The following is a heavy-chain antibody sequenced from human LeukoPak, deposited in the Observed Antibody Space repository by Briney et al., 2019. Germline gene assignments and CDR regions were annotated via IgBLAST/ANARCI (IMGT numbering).Heavy chain of an antibody. V-gene: IGHV3-21*01. J-gene: IGHJ4*02. CDR2: TSSSSSYI. CDR1: GFTFSSYS. D-gene: IGHD3-3*01. CDR3: ARAVPLRFLEWLPRGTDKFYY. Sequence: AGSLRLSCAASGFTFSSYSMNWVRQAPGKGLEWVSSTSSSSSYIYYAYSVKGRFTISRDNAKNSLYLQMNSLRAEDAAVYYCARAVPLRFLEWLPRGTDKFYYWGQGALVTVSS.